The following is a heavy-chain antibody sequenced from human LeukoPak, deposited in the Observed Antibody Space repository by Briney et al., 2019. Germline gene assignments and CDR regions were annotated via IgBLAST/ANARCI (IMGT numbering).Heavy chain of an antibody. CDR1: GYTFTSYG. CDR3: ARDDLNYFDY. J-gene: IGHJ4*02. V-gene: IGHV1-18*01. Sequence: ASVKVSCKASGYTFTSYGISWVRQAPGQGLEWMAWISPYNRNTYYAQNLQDRVTLTTDTSKNTAYMELRSLSSDDTAVYYCARDDLNYFDYWGQGTLVTVPS. CDR2: ISPYNRNT.